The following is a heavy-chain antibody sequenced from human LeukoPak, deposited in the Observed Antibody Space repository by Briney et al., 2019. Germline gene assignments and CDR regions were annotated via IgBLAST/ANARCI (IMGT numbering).Heavy chain of an antibody. V-gene: IGHV3-30*18. CDR3: AKAPSGYEPYFDY. D-gene: IGHD5-12*01. Sequence: PGRSLRLSCAASGFTFSSYGMHWVRQAPGKGLEWVAVISYDGSNKYYADSVKGRFTISRDNSKNTLYLRMNSLRAEDTAVYYCAKAPSGYEPYFDYWGQGTLVTVSS. J-gene: IGHJ4*02. CDR1: GFTFSSYG. CDR2: ISYDGSNK.